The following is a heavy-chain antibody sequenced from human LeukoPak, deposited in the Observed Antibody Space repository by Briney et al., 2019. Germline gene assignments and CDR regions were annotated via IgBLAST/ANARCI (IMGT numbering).Heavy chain of an antibody. J-gene: IGHJ4*02. V-gene: IGHV3-66*04. CDR2: LYPGGYT. Sequence: PGGSLRLSCAASGFTVSSNYMSWVRQAPGKGLEWVSVLYPGGYTYYADSVKGRFTISRDNSNNTLYLQMNSLRAEDTAVFYCARPVLATAGPDYWGQGTLVAVSS. CDR1: GFTVSSNY. CDR3: ARPVLATAGPDY. D-gene: IGHD6-13*01.